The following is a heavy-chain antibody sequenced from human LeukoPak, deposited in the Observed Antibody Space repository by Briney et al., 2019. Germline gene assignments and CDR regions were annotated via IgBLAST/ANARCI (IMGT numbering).Heavy chain of an antibody. Sequence: PSETLSLTCTVSGGSISSYYWSWIRQPPGKGLEWIGYIYYSGSTYYNPSLKSRVTISVDTSKNQFSLKLSSVTAADTAVYYCARGPYSNYGVDYWGQGTLVTVSS. V-gene: IGHV4-30-4*08. D-gene: IGHD4-11*01. CDR3: ARGPYSNYGVDY. J-gene: IGHJ4*02. CDR2: IYYSGST. CDR1: GGSISSYY.